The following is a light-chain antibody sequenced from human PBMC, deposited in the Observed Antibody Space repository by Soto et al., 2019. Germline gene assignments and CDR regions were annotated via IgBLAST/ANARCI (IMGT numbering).Light chain of an antibody. Sequence: QAVVTQPPSASGTPGQRVTISCSGSSSNIGTNFAYWYQQLPGTAPKLLIYRNNQRPSGVPDRFSGSKSGTSASLAISGLRSEDEADYYCAAWDDSLSGPWVFGGGTKLTVL. CDR1: SSNIGTNF. V-gene: IGLV1-47*01. CDR3: AAWDDSLSGPWV. J-gene: IGLJ3*02. CDR2: RNN.